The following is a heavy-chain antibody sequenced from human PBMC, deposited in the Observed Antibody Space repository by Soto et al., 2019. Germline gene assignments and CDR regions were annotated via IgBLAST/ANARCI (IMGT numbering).Heavy chain of an antibody. V-gene: IGHV3-30*03. CDR3: VRDRGYPDSFDI. Sequence: GGSLRLSCAASGFTFSSYGMHWVRQAPCKGLEWVAVISYDGSNKYYADSVKGRFTISRDSAKNTLYLQMNSLRVEDTAVYFCVRDRGYPDSFDIWGPGTLVTVSS. D-gene: IGHD3-22*01. J-gene: IGHJ3*02. CDR1: GFTFSSYG. CDR2: ISYDGSNK.